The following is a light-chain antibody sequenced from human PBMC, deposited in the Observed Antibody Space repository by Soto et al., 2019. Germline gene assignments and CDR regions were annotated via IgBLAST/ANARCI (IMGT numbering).Light chain of an antibody. Sequence: QSALTQPASVSGSRGQSITISCTGTSSDVAIYNHVPWYQHHPGKAPKLIIYELTNRPSGVPDRFSGSRSGSTASLTISGLQAEDDADYYCCFFGGNSYVFGTGTKLTVL. V-gene: IGLV2-14*01. CDR2: ELT. J-gene: IGLJ1*01. CDR1: SSDVAIYNH. CDR3: CFFGGNSYV.